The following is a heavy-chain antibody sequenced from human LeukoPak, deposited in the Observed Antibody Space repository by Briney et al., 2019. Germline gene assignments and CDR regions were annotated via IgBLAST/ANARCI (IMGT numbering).Heavy chain of an antibody. D-gene: IGHD2-15*01. CDR3: ALYCSGGRCYPIGGAFDI. Sequence: GGSLRLSCAASGFTLSSYDMSWVRQAPGKGLEWVSAISRSGDSTYYVDSVKGRFTISRDNSKNALYLQMNSLRAEDTAVYYCALYCSGGRCYPIGGAFDIWGRGTMVTVSS. CDR1: GFTLSSYD. CDR2: ISRSGDST. J-gene: IGHJ3*02. V-gene: IGHV3-23*01.